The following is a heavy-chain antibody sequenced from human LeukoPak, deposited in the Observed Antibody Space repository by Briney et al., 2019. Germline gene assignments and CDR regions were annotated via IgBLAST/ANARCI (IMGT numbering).Heavy chain of an antibody. V-gene: IGHV1-69*04. CDR3: AREMERKSYDILTGYYNVGDY. Sequence: SVKVSCKASGGTFSSYAISWVRQAPGQGLEWMGRIIPILGIANYAQKFQGRVTITADKSTSTAYMELSSLRSEDTAVYYCAREMERKSYDILTGYYNVGDYWGQGTLVTVSS. J-gene: IGHJ4*02. CDR1: GGTFSSYA. CDR2: IIPILGIA. D-gene: IGHD3-9*01.